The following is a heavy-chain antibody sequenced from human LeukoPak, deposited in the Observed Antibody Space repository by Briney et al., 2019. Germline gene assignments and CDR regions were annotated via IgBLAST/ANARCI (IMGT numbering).Heavy chain of an antibody. CDR3: AKSLYSSGWYVDS. V-gene: IGHV3-23*01. Sequence: GGSLRLSCAASGFTFSSYAMSWVRQAPGKGLEWVSVISISGGTTYYADSVKGRFTISRDNSKNTLYLQMNSLRAEDTAVYYCAKSLYSSGWYVDSWGQGTLVTVSS. CDR1: GFTFSSYA. D-gene: IGHD6-19*01. J-gene: IGHJ4*02. CDR2: ISISGGTT.